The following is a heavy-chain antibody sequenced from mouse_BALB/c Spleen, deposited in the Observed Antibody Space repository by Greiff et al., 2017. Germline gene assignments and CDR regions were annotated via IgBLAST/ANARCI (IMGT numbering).Heavy chain of an antibody. Sequence: EVQLMESGAGLVRPGALVKLSCTASGFNIKDYYMYWVKQRPEQSLEWIGWIDPENGNTIYDPKFQGKVSITADTSSNTAYLQLSSLTSEDTAVYYCARRYGNYFDYWGQGTTLTVSS. V-gene: IGHV14-1*02. CDR1: GFNIKDYY. CDR2: IDPENGNT. CDR3: ARRYGNYFDY. J-gene: IGHJ2*01. D-gene: IGHD2-10*02.